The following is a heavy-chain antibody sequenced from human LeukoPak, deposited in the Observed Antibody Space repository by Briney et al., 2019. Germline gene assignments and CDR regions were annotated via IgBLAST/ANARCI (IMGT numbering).Heavy chain of an antibody. CDR2: INDSGDTI. J-gene: IGHJ4*02. V-gene: IGHV3-48*04. CDR3: ARGSLWLDY. Sequence: GGSLRLSCAASGFTFSSYSMNWVRQAPGKGLEWVSYINDSGDTIYYADSVKGRFTISRDNARNSLFLQMNSLRAEDTAVYYCARGSLWLDYWGQGTLVTVSS. CDR1: GFTFSSYS. D-gene: IGHD2-21*01.